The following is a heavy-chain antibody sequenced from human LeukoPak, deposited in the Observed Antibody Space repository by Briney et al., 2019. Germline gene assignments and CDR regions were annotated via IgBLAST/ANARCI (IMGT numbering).Heavy chain of an antibody. J-gene: IGHJ4*02. D-gene: IGHD3-22*01. CDR1: GFIFSTYT. V-gene: IGHV3-21*01. CDR2: ISSSGSYI. Sequence: GGSLRLSCAASGFIFSTYTMNWVRQAPGKGLEWVSSISSSGSYIYYADSVKGRFTISRDNAKNSLYLQMNSLRAEDTAVYYCARGGLIRYYYDSSDYWGQGTLVTVSS. CDR3: ARGGLIRYYYDSSDY.